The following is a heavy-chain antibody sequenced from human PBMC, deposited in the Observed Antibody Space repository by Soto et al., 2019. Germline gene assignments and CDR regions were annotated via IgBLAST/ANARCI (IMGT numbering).Heavy chain of an antibody. CDR1: GGSIRSSSYY. CDR3: ARTYDDSGPNSGGYGFDI. V-gene: IGHV4-39*07. J-gene: IGHJ3*02. D-gene: IGHD3-22*01. CDR2: MYNSGTT. Sequence: SETLSLTCTVSGGSIRSSSYYWAWIRQAPGKGLEWIGSMYNSGTTYYNPSLKSRVTISVDTSMNQFSLKLSSVTAADTAVYYCARTYDDSGPNSGGYGFDIWGQGTMVTISS.